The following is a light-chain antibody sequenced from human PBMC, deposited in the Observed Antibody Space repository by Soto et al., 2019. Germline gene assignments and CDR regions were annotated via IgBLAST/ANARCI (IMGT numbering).Light chain of an antibody. V-gene: IGLV2-14*01. CDR3: TSYRSSSAPVV. CDR2: EVI. CDR1: SSDVGGYNY. J-gene: IGLJ2*01. Sequence: QSVLTQPASVSGSPGQSNTISCTGTSSDVGGYNYVSWYQHHPGKVPKLMIYEVINRPSGVSDRFSGSKSGNTASLTISGLLPEDEADYYCTSYRSSSAPVVFGGGTKSPS.